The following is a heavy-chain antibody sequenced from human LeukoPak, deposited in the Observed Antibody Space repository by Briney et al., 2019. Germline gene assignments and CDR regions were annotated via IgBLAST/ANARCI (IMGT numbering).Heavy chain of an antibody. V-gene: IGHV1-2*02. CDR3: ASYCSSTSCYTPEFQH. CDR2: INPNSGGT. J-gene: IGHJ1*01. Sequence: ASVNVSCKASGYTFTGYYMHWVRQAPGQGLEWMGWINPNSGGTNYAQKFQGRVTMTRDTSISTAYMELSRLRSDDTAVYYCASYCSSTSCYTPEFQHWGQGTLVTVSS. D-gene: IGHD2-2*02. CDR1: GYTFTGYY.